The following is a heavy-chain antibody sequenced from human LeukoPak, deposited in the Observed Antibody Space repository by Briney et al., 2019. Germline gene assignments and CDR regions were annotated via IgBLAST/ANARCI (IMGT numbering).Heavy chain of an antibody. D-gene: IGHD5-24*01. J-gene: IGHJ4*02. CDR2: INSGGSSI. Sequence: PGGSLRLSCAASGFTFSSYEMNWVRQAPGKGLESVSYINSGGSSIYYVDSVRGRFTISRDNAKNSLYLQMNSLRADDTAVYYCARMSRGGYYPTFDYWGQGTLVTVSS. CDR3: ARMSRGGYYPTFDY. V-gene: IGHV3-48*03. CDR1: GFTFSSYE.